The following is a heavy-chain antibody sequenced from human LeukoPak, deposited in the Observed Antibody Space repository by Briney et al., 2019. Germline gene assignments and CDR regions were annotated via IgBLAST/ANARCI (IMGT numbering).Heavy chain of an antibody. CDR2: IHSGGTT. V-gene: IGHV3-53*01. CDR3: ARERRYCSGDNCYSGLDY. D-gene: IGHD2-15*01. CDR1: GFTVSSNY. Sequence: GGSLRLSCAVSGFTVSSNYMSWVRQAPGKGLEWVSLIHSGGTTDYADSVKDRFSISRDYSKNTVNLQINSLRAEDTAVYYCARERRYCSGDNCYSGLDYWGQGTQGTVSS. J-gene: IGHJ4*02.